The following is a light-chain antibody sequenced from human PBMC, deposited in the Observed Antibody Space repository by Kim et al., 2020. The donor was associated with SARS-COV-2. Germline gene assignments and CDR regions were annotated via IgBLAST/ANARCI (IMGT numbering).Light chain of an antibody. V-gene: IGKV3-15*01. Sequence: SPGERATLSCRASPSVSNNLAWYQHKPGQAPRLLIFGAATRATGVPARFSGSGSGTDFTLTISSLQAEDFAVYYCQQYNNWPPLTFGGGTKVDIK. CDR2: GAA. CDR3: QQYNNWPPLT. J-gene: IGKJ4*01. CDR1: PSVSNN.